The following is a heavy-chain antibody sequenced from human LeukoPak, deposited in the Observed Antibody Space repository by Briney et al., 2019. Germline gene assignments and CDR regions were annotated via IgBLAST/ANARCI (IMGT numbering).Heavy chain of an antibody. CDR2: INHSGST. Sequence: SETLSLTCAVYGGSFSGYYLSWIRQPPGKGLEWIGEINHSGSTNYNPSLKSRVTISVDTSKNQFSLKLSSVTAADTAVYYCARVPQYGDYYYYYYMDVWGKGTTVTVSS. V-gene: IGHV4-34*01. CDR1: GGSFSGYY. CDR3: ARVPQYGDYYYYYYMDV. D-gene: IGHD4-17*01. J-gene: IGHJ6*03.